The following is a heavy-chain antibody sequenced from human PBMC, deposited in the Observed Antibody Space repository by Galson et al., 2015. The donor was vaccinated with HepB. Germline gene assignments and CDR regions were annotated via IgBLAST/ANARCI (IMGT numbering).Heavy chain of an antibody. V-gene: IGHV3-30*18. CDR3: AKDTGSGYQQADAFDI. J-gene: IGHJ3*02. D-gene: IGHD3-22*01. CDR2: ISYDGSNK. Sequence: SLRLSCAASGFTFSSYGMHWVRQAPGKGLEWVAVISYDGSNKYYADSVKGRFTISRDNSKNTLYLQMNSLRAEDTAVYYCAKDTGSGYQQADAFDIWGQGTMVTVSS. CDR1: GFTFSSYG.